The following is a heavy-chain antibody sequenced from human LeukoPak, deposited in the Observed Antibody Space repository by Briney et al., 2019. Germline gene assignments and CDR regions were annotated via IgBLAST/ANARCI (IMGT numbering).Heavy chain of an antibody. CDR2: ISSSGGST. Sequence: GGSLRLSCAASGFTLSGDAMSWVRQAPGKGLEWVSMISSSGGSTYYADSARGRFTISRDSSKNTLYLQMNSLRAEDTAVYYCATTSRFSFQHWGQGTLVTVSS. CDR1: GFTLSGDA. CDR3: ATTSRFSFQH. V-gene: IGHV3-23*01. D-gene: IGHD6-6*01. J-gene: IGHJ1*01.